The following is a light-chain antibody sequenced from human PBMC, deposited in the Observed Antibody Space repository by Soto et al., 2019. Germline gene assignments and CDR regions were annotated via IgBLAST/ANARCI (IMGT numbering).Light chain of an antibody. V-gene: IGKV3-15*01. Sequence: EIVLTQSPGTLSVSPGERANLSCRASQNVSTNLAWFQQKPGQAPRLLIYGASTRATGIPARFSGSGSGTEFTLTISSLQSEDVAVYYCQQSNNGPYTFGQGTQLEV. CDR3: QQSNNGPYT. CDR1: QNVSTN. J-gene: IGKJ2*01. CDR2: GAS.